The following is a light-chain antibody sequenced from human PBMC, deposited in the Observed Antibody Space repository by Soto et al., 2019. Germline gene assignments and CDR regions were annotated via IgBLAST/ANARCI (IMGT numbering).Light chain of an antibody. CDR2: AAS. Sequence: AIRMTQSPSSLSASTGDRVTITCRASQGISSYLAWYQQKPGKAPKLLIYAASTLQSGVPSRFSGSGSGTDFTLTISCLQSEDFATYYCQQYYSYPSFGPGTKVYIK. CDR1: QGISSY. V-gene: IGKV1-8*01. J-gene: IGKJ3*01. CDR3: QQYYSYPS.